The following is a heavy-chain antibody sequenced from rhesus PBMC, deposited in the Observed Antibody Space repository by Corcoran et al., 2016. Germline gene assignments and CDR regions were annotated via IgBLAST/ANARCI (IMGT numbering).Heavy chain of an antibody. CDR1: GFTFSNYW. J-gene: IGHJ4*01. Sequence: EVQLVESGGGLVQPGGSLILSCAASGFTFSNYWMSWVRQAPGKGLEWVGFINNKADGGTAAYAASVKGRFNISRDASKNTLYLQMNSLKTEDTAVYYCTRETIAAADYWGQGVLVTVSS. CDR2: INNKADGGTA. CDR3: TRETIAAADY. D-gene: IGHD6-31*01. V-gene: IGHV3S11*01.